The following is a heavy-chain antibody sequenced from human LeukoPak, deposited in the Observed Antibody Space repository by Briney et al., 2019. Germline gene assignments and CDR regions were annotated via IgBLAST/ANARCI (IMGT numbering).Heavy chain of an antibody. D-gene: IGHD6-19*01. Sequence: GGSLRLSCAASGFTFSSYAMSWVRQAPWKGLEWVSAISGSGGSTYYADSVKGRFTISRDNSKNTLYLQMNSLRAEDTAVYYCAKVGLGAVAPDAFDIWGQGTMVTVSS. V-gene: IGHV3-23*01. J-gene: IGHJ3*02. CDR2: ISGSGGST. CDR3: AKVGLGAVAPDAFDI. CDR1: GFTFSSYA.